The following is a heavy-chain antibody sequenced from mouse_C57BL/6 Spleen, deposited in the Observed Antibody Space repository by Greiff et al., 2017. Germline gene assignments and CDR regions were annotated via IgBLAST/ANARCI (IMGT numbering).Heavy chain of an antibody. CDR3: AKHGVSNYGGSAMDY. D-gene: IGHD2-5*01. Sequence: VKLMESGPGLVAPSQSLSITCTVSGFSLTSYGVDWVRQPPGKGLEWLGVIWGGGSTNYNSALMSRLSISKDNSKGQVFLIMNSLQTDDTAMYYCAKHGVSNYGGSAMDYWGQGTSVTVSS. CDR1: GFSLTSYG. J-gene: IGHJ4*01. V-gene: IGHV2-9*01. CDR2: IWGGGST.